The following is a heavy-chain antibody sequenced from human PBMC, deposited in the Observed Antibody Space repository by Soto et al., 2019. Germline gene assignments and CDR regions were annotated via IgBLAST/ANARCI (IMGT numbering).Heavy chain of an antibody. J-gene: IGHJ4*02. Sequence: GGSLRLSCAASGFSFSTYWMSWVRQVPGTGLECVANIKADGSETYYVDSVRGRFTISRDNAKTSLYLQMNSLRADDTALYYCAKLTNPGNYVRAYWGQGTLVTVSS. V-gene: IGHV3-7*03. D-gene: IGHD3-10*02. CDR2: IKADGSET. CDR1: GFSFSTYW. CDR3: AKLTNPGNYVRAY.